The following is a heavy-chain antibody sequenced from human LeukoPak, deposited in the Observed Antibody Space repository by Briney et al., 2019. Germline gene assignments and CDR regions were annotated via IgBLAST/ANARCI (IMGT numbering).Heavy chain of an antibody. V-gene: IGHV4-39*01. J-gene: IGHJ4*02. Sequence: PSETLSLTCTVSGGSISSSSYFWGWIRQPPGKGMEWIGNIYYSGTTYYNPSLKSRITMSIDTSKNQFSLRVSSVTAADTAVYYCARMTTIITRIYWGQGTLVTASS. CDR3: ARMTTIITRIY. CDR1: GGSISSSSYF. CDR2: IYYSGTT. D-gene: IGHD3-3*01.